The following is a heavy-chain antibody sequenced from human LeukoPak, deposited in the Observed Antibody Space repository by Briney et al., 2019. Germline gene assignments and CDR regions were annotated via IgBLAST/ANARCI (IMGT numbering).Heavy chain of an antibody. J-gene: IGHJ4*02. CDR2: IIPISGTP. Sequence: SVKVSCKASGGTFSTYTIIWVRQAPGQGLEWMGGIIPISGTPAYAQKFQGRVMIMTDRSTSTAYLELSSLRSEDTAVYFCARENGYYDSSNYYYSYFDYWGQGTLVTVSS. D-gene: IGHD3-22*01. CDR3: ARENGYYDSSNYYYSYFDY. V-gene: IGHV1-69*05. CDR1: GGTFSTYT.